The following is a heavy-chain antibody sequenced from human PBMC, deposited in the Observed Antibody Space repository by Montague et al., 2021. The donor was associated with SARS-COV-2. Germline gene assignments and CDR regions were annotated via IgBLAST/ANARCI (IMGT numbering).Heavy chain of an antibody. CDR1: GVVDLRRRS. D-gene: IGHD3-3*01. Sequence: SETLSLTCTVSGVVDLRRRSEEHTSALQSHHDLVCRLHLEKNTNYNPSLKSRVTISVDTSKNQFSLKLSSVTAADTAVYYCARAPVAHITIFGVVTSFDYWGQGNLGTVSS. J-gene: IGHJ4*02. V-gene: IGHV4-61*10. CDR2: HLEKNT. CDR3: ARAPVAHITIFGVVTSFDY.